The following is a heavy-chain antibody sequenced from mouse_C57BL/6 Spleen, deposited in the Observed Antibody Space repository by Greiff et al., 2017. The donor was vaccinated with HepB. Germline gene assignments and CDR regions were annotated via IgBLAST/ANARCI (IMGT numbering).Heavy chain of an antibody. Sequence: EVHLVESGGGLVKPGGSLKLSCAASGFTFSSYAMSWVRQTPEKRLEWVATISDGGSYTYYPDNVKGRFTISRDNAKNNLYLQMSHLKSEDTAMYYCARANYYGSSYSFDYWGQGTTLTVSS. V-gene: IGHV5-4*01. CDR1: GFTFSSYA. J-gene: IGHJ2*01. D-gene: IGHD1-1*01. CDR3: ARANYYGSSYSFDY. CDR2: ISDGGSYT.